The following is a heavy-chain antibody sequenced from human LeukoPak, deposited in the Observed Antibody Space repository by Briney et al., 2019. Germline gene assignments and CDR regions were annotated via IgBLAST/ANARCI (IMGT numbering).Heavy chain of an antibody. Sequence: GGSLRLSCAASGFTFSSYSMNWVRQAPGKGLEWVSSISSSSSYIYYADSVKGRFTISRDNAKNSLYLQMNSLRAEDTAVYYCARAFWAEDSSSPETTTNWFDPWGQGTLVTVSS. CDR1: GFTFSSYS. CDR3: ARAFWAEDSSSPETTTNWFDP. J-gene: IGHJ5*02. D-gene: IGHD6-6*01. V-gene: IGHV3-21*01. CDR2: ISSSSSYI.